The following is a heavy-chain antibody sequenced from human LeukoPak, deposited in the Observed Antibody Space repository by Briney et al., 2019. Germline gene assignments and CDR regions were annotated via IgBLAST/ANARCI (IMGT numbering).Heavy chain of an antibody. V-gene: IGHV4-59*08. Sequence: SETLSLTCTVSGGSISGYYWGWIRQPPGQGLEWIGYIFYSGSTNYNPTLKSRVTISVDTYENQFSLRLSSVTAADTAVYFCARQASWLPYFDLWGRGTLVAVSS. CDR1: GGSISGYY. CDR2: IFYSGST. D-gene: IGHD6-13*01. CDR3: ARQASWLPYFDL. J-gene: IGHJ2*01.